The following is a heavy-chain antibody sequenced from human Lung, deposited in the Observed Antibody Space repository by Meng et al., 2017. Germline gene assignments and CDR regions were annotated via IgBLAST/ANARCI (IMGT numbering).Heavy chain of an antibody. CDR2: IIDSGST. CDR3: VRRTYSSGWYFDY. D-gene: IGHD6-19*01. Sequence: QVQLQQWGAGLLKPSETLSLTCAVYGGSFSGYCWSWTRQPPGKGLEWIGEIIDSGSTNYNPSLKSRVTISVDTSKNQFSLRVTSVTAADRAVYYCVRRTYSSGWYFDYWGQGTLVTVSS. V-gene: IGHV4-34*02. J-gene: IGHJ4*02. CDR1: GGSFSGYC.